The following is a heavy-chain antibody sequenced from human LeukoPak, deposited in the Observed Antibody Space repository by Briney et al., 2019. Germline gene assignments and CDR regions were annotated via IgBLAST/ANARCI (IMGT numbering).Heavy chain of an antibody. Sequence: ASVKVSCKASGYTFTGYYMHWVRQAPGQGLEWMGWINPNSGGTNYAQKFQGRVTMTRDTSISTAYMELSRLRSGDTAVYYCARGVGATAASPPSYYFDYWGQGTLVTVSS. J-gene: IGHJ4*02. CDR1: GYTFTGYY. CDR3: ARGVGATAASPPSYYFDY. CDR2: INPNSGGT. V-gene: IGHV1-2*02. D-gene: IGHD1-26*01.